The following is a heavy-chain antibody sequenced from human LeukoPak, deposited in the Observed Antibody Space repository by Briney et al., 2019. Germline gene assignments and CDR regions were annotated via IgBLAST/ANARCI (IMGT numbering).Heavy chain of an antibody. CDR2: IWYDGSNK. J-gene: IGHJ4*02. D-gene: IGHD3-10*01. CDR1: GFTFSSYG. Sequence: GGSLRLSCAASGFTFSSYGMHWVRQAPGKGLEWVAVIWYDGSNKYYADSVKGRFTISRDNSKNTLYLQMNSLRAEDTAVYYCAKWLGGWFLSSMYYFDYWGQGTLVTVSS. CDR3: AKWLGGWFLSSMYYFDY. V-gene: IGHV3-33*06.